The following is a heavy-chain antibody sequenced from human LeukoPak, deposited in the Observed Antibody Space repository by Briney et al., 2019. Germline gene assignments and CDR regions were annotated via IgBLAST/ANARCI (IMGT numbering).Heavy chain of an antibody. CDR2: IRNDGSNK. Sequence: PGGSLRLSCAASEFTFSSYGMHWVRQAPGKGLEWVAFIRNDGSNKYYADSVKGRFTISRDNFKKTMFLEMNSLRTEDTAVYHCAKDRWVGATDCFDYWGQGTQVTVST. D-gene: IGHD1-26*01. V-gene: IGHV3-30*02. CDR3: AKDRWVGATDCFDY. J-gene: IGHJ4*02. CDR1: EFTFSSYG.